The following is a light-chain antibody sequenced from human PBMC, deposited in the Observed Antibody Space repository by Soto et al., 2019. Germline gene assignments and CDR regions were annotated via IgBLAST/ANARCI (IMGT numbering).Light chain of an antibody. CDR3: QHYNSYSEA. CDR1: QTISSW. Sequence: DTQMTQSPSTLSGSVGDRVTITCRASQTISSWLAWYQQKPGKAPKLLIYKASTLKSGVPSRFSGSGSGTEFTLTIRSMQTDDFATYYCQHYNSYSEAFGQATKVDIK. J-gene: IGKJ1*01. V-gene: IGKV1-5*03. CDR2: KAS.